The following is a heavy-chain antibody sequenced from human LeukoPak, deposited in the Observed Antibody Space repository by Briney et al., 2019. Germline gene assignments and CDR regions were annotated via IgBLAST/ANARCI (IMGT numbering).Heavy chain of an antibody. Sequence: PSETLSLTCTVSGGSIRSYYWSWIRQPPGDGLEWIGWISYSGITNYNPSLESRVTISVDTSKNHFSLNLSSVTAADTAVYSCARIGDSGRRYFDLRGRGTLLTVSS. D-gene: IGHD1-14*01. CDR2: ISYSGIT. V-gene: IGHV4-59*08. CDR3: ARIGDSGRRYFDL. CDR1: GGSIRSYY. J-gene: IGHJ2*01.